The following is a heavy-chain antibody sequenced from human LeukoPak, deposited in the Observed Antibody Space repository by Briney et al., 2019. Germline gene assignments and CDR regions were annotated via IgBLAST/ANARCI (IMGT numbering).Heavy chain of an antibody. D-gene: IGHD3-3*01. Sequence: GGSLRLSCAASGFTFSSYWMHWVRQAPGKGLVWVSRIKTDGSSTSYADSVKGRFTISRDNAKNTLYLQMNSLRAEDTAVYYCARERYDFWSGYYTVGSFDYWGQGTLVTVSS. CDR3: ARERYDFWSGYYTVGSFDY. J-gene: IGHJ4*02. CDR1: GFTFSSYW. V-gene: IGHV3-74*01. CDR2: IKTDGSST.